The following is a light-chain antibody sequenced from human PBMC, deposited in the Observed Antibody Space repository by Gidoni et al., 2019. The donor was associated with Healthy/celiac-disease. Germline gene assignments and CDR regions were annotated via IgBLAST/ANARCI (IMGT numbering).Light chain of an antibody. CDR1: SSNIGSNA. CDR2: SNN. J-gene: IGLJ2*01. V-gene: IGLV1-44*01. Sequence: QSVLTQPPSASGTPGQRVTISCSGSSSNIGSNAVSWYQQLPGAAPKLLIYSNNQRPSGVPDRFSGSKSGTSASLAISGLQSEDEADYYCAAWDDSLNGVVFGGGTKLXV. CDR3: AAWDDSLNGVV.